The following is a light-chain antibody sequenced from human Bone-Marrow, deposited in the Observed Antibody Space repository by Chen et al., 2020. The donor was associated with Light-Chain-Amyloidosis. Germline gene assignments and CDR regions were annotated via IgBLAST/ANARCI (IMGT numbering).Light chain of an antibody. J-gene: IGLJ1*01. CDR3: QVWDRSSHHFV. Sequence: SFVLTQPPSVSVAPGKTASIACGGDNIGGKTVHWYQQKSGHAPVLVIFYDSDRPSGVPERFSGSNSGNLATLTISGVEAGDEGDYYCQVWDRSSHHFVFGTGTKVSVL. V-gene: IGLV3-21*04. CDR1: NIGGKT. CDR2: YDS.